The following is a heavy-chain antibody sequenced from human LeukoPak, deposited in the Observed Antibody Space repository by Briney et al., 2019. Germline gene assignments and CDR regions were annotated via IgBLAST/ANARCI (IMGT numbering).Heavy chain of an antibody. J-gene: IGHJ4*02. CDR2: ISSSSSYT. CDR1: GFTFSDYY. Sequence: GGSLRLSCAASGFTFSDYYTSWIRQAPGKGLEWVSYISSSSSYTNYADSVKGRFTISRDNAKNSLYLQMNSLRAEDTAVYYCARRSSWNLYYFDYWGQGTLVTVSS. D-gene: IGHD6-13*01. V-gene: IGHV3-11*03. CDR3: ARRSSWNLYYFDY.